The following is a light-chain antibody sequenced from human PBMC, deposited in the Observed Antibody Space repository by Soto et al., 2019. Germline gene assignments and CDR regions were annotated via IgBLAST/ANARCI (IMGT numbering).Light chain of an antibody. CDR2: INI. Sequence: QSVLTQPPSVSGAPGQRVTISCTGSSSNIGAGYDVRWYQQLPGTAPKLLIFININRPSGVPDRFSGSKSGTSASLAITGLRAEDEADYYCQSYDSSLSGYVFGTGTKVTVL. J-gene: IGLJ1*01. CDR1: SSNIGAGYD. CDR3: QSYDSSLSGYV. V-gene: IGLV1-40*01.